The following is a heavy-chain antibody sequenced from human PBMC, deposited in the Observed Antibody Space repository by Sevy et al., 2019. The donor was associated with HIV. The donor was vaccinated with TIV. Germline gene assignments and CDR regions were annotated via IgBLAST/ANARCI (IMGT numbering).Heavy chain of an antibody. CDR2: ISGSGGST. V-gene: IGHV3-23*01. CDR1: GSTFSTYA. J-gene: IGHJ3*02. CDR3: AKDYYYASGYYPQGAFDI. Sequence: GGSLRLSCAASGSTFSTYAMNWVRQAPGKGLEWVSCISGSGGSTYYADSVKGRFTISRDNSKNTLYLQMNSLRAEDTAVYSCAKDYYYASGYYPQGAFDIWGQGTMVTVSS. D-gene: IGHD3-22*01.